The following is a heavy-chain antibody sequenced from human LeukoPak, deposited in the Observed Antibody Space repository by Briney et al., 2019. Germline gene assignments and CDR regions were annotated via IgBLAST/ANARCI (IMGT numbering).Heavy chain of an antibody. J-gene: IGHJ4*02. CDR1: GGSISSSSYY. Sequence: SETLSLTCTVSGGSISSSSYYWGWIRQPPGKGLEWIGSIYYSGSTYYNPSLQSRVTISVDTSKNQFSLKLSSVTAADTAVYYCARSAYYDFWSGPTPAYYFDYWGQGTLVTVSS. D-gene: IGHD3-3*01. V-gene: IGHV4-39*01. CDR2: IYYSGST. CDR3: ARSAYYDFWSGPTPAYYFDY.